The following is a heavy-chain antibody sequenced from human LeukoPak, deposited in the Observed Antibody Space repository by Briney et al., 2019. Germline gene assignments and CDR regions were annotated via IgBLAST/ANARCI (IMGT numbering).Heavy chain of an antibody. J-gene: IGHJ4*02. CDR1: GFAFSTYV. D-gene: IGHD6-19*01. Sequence: GGSLRLSCAASGFAFSTYVMHWVRQAPGKGLGWVARINPDGSTSSYADSVKGRLTISRDNAKNTLYLQMSSLKADDTAVYYSARGGLEPVDCWGQGTLVTVSS. V-gene: IGHV3-74*01. CDR2: INPDGSTS. CDR3: ARGGLEPVDC.